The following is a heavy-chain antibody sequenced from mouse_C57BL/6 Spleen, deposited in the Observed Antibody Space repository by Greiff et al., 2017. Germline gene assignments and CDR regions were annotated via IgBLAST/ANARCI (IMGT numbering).Heavy chain of an antibody. Sequence: VQRVESGAELVRPGTSVKVSCKASGYAFTNYLIEWVKQRPGQGLEWIGVINPGSGGTNYKEKFKGKATLTADKSSSTAYMQLSSLTSEDSAVYFCARNWDVSYFDYWGQGTTLTVSS. D-gene: IGHD4-1*01. CDR2: INPGSGGT. V-gene: IGHV1-54*01. J-gene: IGHJ2*01. CDR1: GYAFTNYL. CDR3: ARNWDVSYFDY.